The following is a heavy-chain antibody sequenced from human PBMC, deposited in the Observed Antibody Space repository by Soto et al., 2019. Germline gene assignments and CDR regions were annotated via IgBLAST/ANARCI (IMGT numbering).Heavy chain of an antibody. J-gene: IGHJ6*03. V-gene: IGHV1-3*01. CDR3: ARQIRSGWGRLDYYMDV. Sequence: QVQLVQSGAEVKKPGASVKVSCKASGYTFTSYAMHWVRQAPGQRLEWMGWINAGNGNTKYSQKFQGRVTITRDTSASTAYMELSSLRSEDTAVYYCARQIRSGWGRLDYYMDVWGKGTTVTVSS. D-gene: IGHD6-19*01. CDR2: INAGNGNT. CDR1: GYTFTSYA.